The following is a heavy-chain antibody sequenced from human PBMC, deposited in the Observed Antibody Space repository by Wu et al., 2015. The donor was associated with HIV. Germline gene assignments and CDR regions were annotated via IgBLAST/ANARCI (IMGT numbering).Heavy chain of an antibody. CDR2: INPSGGST. CDR1: GYTFTSYY. J-gene: IGHJ3*02. V-gene: IGHV1-46*03. CDR3: ARGSRITIFGVVKAGLDI. D-gene: IGHD3-3*01. Sequence: QVQLVQSGAEVKKPGASVKVSCKASGYTFTSYYMHWVRQAPGQGLEWMGIINPSGGSTSYAQKFQGRVTMTRDTSTSTVYMELSSLRSEDTAVYYCARGSRITIFGVVKAGLDIWGQGTMVTVSS.